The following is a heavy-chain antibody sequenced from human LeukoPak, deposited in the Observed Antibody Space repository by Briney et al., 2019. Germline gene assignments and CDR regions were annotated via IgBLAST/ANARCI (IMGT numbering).Heavy chain of an antibody. V-gene: IGHV3-9*01. CDR3: AKDREGCGGDCYQFDY. CDR1: GFTFDDYA. J-gene: IGHJ4*02. Sequence: GGSLRLSCAASGFTFDDYAMHWVRQAPGKGLEWVSGISWNSGSIGYADSVKGRFTISRDNSKITLYLQMNSLRAEDTAVYYCAKDREGCGGDCYQFDYWGQGTLVTVSS. CDR2: ISWNSGSI. D-gene: IGHD2-21*02.